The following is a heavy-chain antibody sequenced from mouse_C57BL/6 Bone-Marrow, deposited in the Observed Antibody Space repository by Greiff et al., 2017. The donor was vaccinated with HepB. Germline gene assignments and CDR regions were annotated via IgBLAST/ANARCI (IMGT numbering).Heavy chain of an antibody. D-gene: IGHD1-1*01. J-gene: IGHJ1*03. V-gene: IGHV1-15*01. CDR2: IDPETGGT. CDR3: TRWYYYGSSSWYFDV. CDR1: GYTFTDYE. Sequence: QVQLQQSGAELVRPGASVTLSCKASGYTFTDYEMHWVKQTPVHGLEWIGAIDPETGGTAYNQKFKGKAILTADKSSSTAYMELRSLTSEDSAVYYCTRWYYYGSSSWYFDVWGTGTTVTVSS.